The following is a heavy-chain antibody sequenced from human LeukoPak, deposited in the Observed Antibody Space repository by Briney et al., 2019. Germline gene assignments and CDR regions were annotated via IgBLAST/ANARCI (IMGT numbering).Heavy chain of an antibody. CDR1: GFTFSSYA. V-gene: IGHV3-48*01. Sequence: PGGSLRLSCAPSGFTFSSYAMTWVRQAPGKGLEWVSSISSSSTTIYYADSVKGRFTISRDNAKNSLYLQMNSLRADDTAVYYCARFAAGGSYYYYMDVWGKGTTVTVSS. CDR2: ISSSSTTI. J-gene: IGHJ6*03. CDR3: ARFAAGGSYYYYMDV. D-gene: IGHD6-25*01.